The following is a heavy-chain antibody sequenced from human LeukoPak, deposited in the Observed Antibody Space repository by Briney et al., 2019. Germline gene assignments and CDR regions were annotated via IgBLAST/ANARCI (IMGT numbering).Heavy chain of an antibody. J-gene: IGHJ5*02. Sequence: SETLSLTCAVYGGSFSGYYWSWIRQPPGKGLEWIGEINHSGSTNYNPSLKSRVTISVDTSKNQFSLKLSSVTAADTAVYYCARDRASDCSGGSCYRFWFDPWGQGTLVTVSS. D-gene: IGHD2-15*01. CDR2: INHSGST. CDR3: ARDRASDCSGGSCYRFWFDP. CDR1: GGSFSGYY. V-gene: IGHV4-34*01.